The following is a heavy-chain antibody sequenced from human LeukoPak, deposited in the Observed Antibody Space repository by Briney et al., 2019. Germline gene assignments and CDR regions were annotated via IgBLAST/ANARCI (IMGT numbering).Heavy chain of an antibody. CDR2: IRSKAYGGTT. Sequence: GGSLRLSCTASGFTFGDYAMSWFRQAPGKGLEWVGFIRSKAYGGTTEYAASVKGRFTISRDDSKSIAYLQMDSLKTEDTAVYYCASSSGSYGLDYWGQGTLVTVSS. D-gene: IGHD3-10*01. V-gene: IGHV3-49*03. J-gene: IGHJ4*02. CDR1: GFTFGDYA. CDR3: ASSSGSYGLDY.